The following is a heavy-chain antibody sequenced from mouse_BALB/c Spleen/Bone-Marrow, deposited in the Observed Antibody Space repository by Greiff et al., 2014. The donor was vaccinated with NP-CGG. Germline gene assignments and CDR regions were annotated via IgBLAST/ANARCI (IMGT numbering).Heavy chain of an antibody. CDR2: INPSSGYT. D-gene: IGHD4-1*01. CDR3: ALANWDIGGPFAY. CDR1: GYTFTSYT. J-gene: IGHJ3*01. V-gene: IGHV1-4*01. Sequence: QVQLQQSGAELAKPGASVKMSCKASGYTFTSYTMHWVKQRPGQGLEWIGYINPSSGYTNYNQKFKDKATLTADKSSSTAYMQLSSLTSEDSAVYYCALANWDIGGPFAYWGQGTLVTVSA.